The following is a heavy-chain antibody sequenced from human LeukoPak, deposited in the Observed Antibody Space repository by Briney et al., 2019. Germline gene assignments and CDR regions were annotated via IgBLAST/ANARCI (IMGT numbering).Heavy chain of an antibody. CDR1: GYSFTSYW. CDR2: IYPGDSDT. V-gene: IGHV5-51*01. CDR3: TRLPDIVVVVAAGTPFDY. Sequence: GESLKISCKGSGYSFTSYWIGWVRQMPGKGLEWMGIIYPGDSDTRYSPSFQGQVTISADKSISTAYLQWSSLKASDTAMYYCTRLPDIVVVVAAGTPFDYWGQGTLVTVSS. J-gene: IGHJ4*02. D-gene: IGHD2-15*01.